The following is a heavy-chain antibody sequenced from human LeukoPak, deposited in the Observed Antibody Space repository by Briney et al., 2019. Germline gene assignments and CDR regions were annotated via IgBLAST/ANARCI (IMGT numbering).Heavy chain of an antibody. CDR1: GFTFSSYG. CDR2: ISYDGSNK. Sequence: PGGSLRLSCAASGFTFSSYGMHWVRQAPGKGLEWVAVISYDGSNKYYADSVKGRFTISRDNSKNTLYLQMNSLRAEDTAMYYCAKVTAARSYYYYGMDVWGQGTTVTVSS. V-gene: IGHV3-30*18. CDR3: AKVTAARSYYYYGMDV. D-gene: IGHD6-6*01. J-gene: IGHJ6*02.